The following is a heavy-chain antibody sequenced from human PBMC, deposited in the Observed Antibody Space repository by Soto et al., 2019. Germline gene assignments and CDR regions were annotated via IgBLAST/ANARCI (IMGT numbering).Heavy chain of an antibody. J-gene: IGHJ4*02. CDR2: ITDSGGTT. Sequence: PGGSLRLSCAASGFTFSSYAISWGRQAPGKGLEWVSTITDSGGTTYYADSVKGRFTISRDNSKNTQYLQMNSLRAEDTAVYYCAPGADRTKVRLGWGQGTLVTVSS. CDR3: APGADRTKVRLG. CDR1: GFTFSSYA. D-gene: IGHD1-7*01. V-gene: IGHV3-23*01.